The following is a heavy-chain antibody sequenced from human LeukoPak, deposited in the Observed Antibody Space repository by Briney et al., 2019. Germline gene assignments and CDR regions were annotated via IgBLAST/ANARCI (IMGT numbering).Heavy chain of an antibody. D-gene: IGHD6-19*01. CDR2: IYTSGST. V-gene: IGHV4-61*08. J-gene: IGHJ6*03. CDR1: GGSISSGGYY. CDR3: ARGYSSGWVYYYYYMDV. Sequence: SETLSLTCTVSGGSISSGGYYWSWIRQHPGKGLEWIGYIYTSGSTNYNPSLKSRVTISVDTSKNQFSLKLSSVTAADTAVYYCARGYSSGWVYYYYYMDVWGKGTTVTVSS.